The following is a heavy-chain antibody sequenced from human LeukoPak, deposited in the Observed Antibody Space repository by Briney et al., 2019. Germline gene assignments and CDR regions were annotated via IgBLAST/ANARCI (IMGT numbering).Heavy chain of an antibody. J-gene: IGHJ4*02. CDR1: GFTVSSNY. D-gene: IGHD3-22*01. CDR2: IYSGGST. CDR3: ARVPYYYDSSGYYPDY. V-gene: IGHV3-53*01. Sequence: GGSLRLSCAASGFTVSSNYMSWVRQAPGKGLEWVSVIYSGGSTYYADSVKGRFTIFRDNSKNTLYLQMNSLRAEDTAVYYCARVPYYYDSSGYYPDYWGQGTLVTVSS.